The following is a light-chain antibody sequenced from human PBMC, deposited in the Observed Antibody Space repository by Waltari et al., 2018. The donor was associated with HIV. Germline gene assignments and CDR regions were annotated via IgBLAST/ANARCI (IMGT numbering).Light chain of an antibody. CDR3: CSYARSGIP. CDR2: EVS. Sequence: QSALTQPASVSGPSGQSITIPCTVTSSDVGRYTLLSCSQYHPGKAPKLIIYEVSKRPSGVSNRFSGSKSGNTASLTVSGLQAEDEAHYYCCSYARSGIPFGGGTKLTVL. CDR1: SSDVGRYTL. J-gene: IGLJ2*01. V-gene: IGLV2-23*02.